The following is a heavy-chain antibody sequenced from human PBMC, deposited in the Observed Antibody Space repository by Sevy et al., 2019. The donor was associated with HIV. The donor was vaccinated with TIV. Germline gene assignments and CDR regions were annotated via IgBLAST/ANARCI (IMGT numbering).Heavy chain of an antibody. J-gene: IGHJ4*02. Sequence: GGSLRLSCAASGFTFGSYWMTWVRQAPGKGLEWVANIKEDGSGRFYVDSVRGRFTVSRDNAKKTLDLQMNNLRGEDTALYYCARLYSSSSGRGLDNWGQGALVTVSS. CDR3: ARLYSSSSGRGLDN. CDR2: IKEDGSGR. D-gene: IGHD6-6*01. V-gene: IGHV3-7*01. CDR1: GFTFGSYW.